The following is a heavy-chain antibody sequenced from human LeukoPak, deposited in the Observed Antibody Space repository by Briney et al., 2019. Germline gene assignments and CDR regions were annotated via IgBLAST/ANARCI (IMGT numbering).Heavy chain of an antibody. J-gene: IGHJ6*02. CDR1: GFTFSSYG. V-gene: IGHV3-33*01. Sequence: PGGSLRLSCAASGFTFSSYGMHWARQAPGKGLEWVAVIWYDGSNKYYADSVKGRFTISRDNSKNTLYLQMNSLRAEDTAVYYCARGQLRFPNYYYYGMDVWGQGTTVTVSS. D-gene: IGHD3-3*01. CDR2: IWYDGSNK. CDR3: ARGQLRFPNYYYYGMDV.